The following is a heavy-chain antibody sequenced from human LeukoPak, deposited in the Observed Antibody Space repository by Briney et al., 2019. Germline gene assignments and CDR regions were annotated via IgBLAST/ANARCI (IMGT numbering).Heavy chain of an antibody. CDR2: ICGSGDNT. CDR3: AKMKGHPLQKYYMDV. Sequence: PGGSLRLSCAASGLTFSGFAMSGVRRTPGKGLEWVSGICGSGDNTLYAASVKGRFTISRDNSKTTLYLEMNSLRAEDTAIYYCAKMKGHPLQKYYMDVWGQGTTVTVSS. CDR1: GLTFSGFA. J-gene: IGHJ6*01. V-gene: IGHV3-23*01. D-gene: IGHD2/OR15-2a*01.